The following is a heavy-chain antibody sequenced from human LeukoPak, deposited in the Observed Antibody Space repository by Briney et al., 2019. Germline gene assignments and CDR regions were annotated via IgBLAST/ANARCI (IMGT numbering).Heavy chain of an antibody. Sequence: GGSLRLSCAASGFTFSSYSMNWVRQAPGKGLEWVSYISSSGSTIYYADSVKGRFTISRDNAKNSLYLQMNSLRAEDTAVYYCAREPPDYYDSSGSPEGDYFDYWGQGTLVTVSS. V-gene: IGHV3-48*04. CDR1: GFTFSSYS. D-gene: IGHD3-22*01. J-gene: IGHJ4*02. CDR2: ISSSGSTI. CDR3: AREPPDYYDSSGSPEGDYFDY.